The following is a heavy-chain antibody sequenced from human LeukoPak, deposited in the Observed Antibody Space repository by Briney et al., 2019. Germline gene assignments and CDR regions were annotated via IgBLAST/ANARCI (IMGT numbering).Heavy chain of an antibody. CDR3: AKVPKDTAMGRAGYFDY. CDR1: GFSFSTHW. V-gene: IGHV3-30*18. D-gene: IGHD5-18*01. CDR2: ISYDGSNK. J-gene: IGHJ4*02. Sequence: GGSLRLSCAASGFSFSTHWMSWFRQAPGKGLEWVAVISYDGSNKYYADSVKGRFTISRDNSKNTLYLQMNSLRAEDTAVYYCAKVPKDTAMGRAGYFDYWGQGTLVTVSS.